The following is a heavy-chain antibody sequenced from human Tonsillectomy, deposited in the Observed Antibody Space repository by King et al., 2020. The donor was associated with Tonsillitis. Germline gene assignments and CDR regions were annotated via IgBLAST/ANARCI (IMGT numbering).Heavy chain of an antibody. D-gene: IGHD6-19*01. V-gene: IGHV4-31*03. CDR3: ARERPSSSAQHNYFDY. CDR1: GGSISSGGYY. CDR2: IYYSGST. Sequence: VQLQESGPGLVKPSQTLSLTCTVSGGSISSGGYYWSWIRQHPGKGLEWIGYIYYSGSTYYNPSLKSRVTISVDTSKNQFSLKLSSVTAVDTAVYYCARERPSSSAQHNYFDYWGQGTLVTVSS. J-gene: IGHJ4*02.